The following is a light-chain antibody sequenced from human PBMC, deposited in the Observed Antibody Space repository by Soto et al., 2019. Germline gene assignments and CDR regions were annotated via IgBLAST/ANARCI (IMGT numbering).Light chain of an antibody. Sequence: QSALTQPASVSGSPGQSITISCPGTSSDVDGYNSVFWFQQHPGKAPKVMTYEVSNRPSGVSNPFSGSKSGNTASLTISGLQAEDGADYYSRSYKSSNTLVVFGGGTKVTVL. V-gene: IGLV2-14*01. J-gene: IGLJ2*01. CDR2: EVS. CDR3: RSYKSSNTLVV. CDR1: SSDVDGYNS.